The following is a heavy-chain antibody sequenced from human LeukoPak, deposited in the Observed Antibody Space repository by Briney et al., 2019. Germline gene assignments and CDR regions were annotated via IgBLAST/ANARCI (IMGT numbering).Heavy chain of an antibody. CDR2: TYYRSKWYN. D-gene: IGHD1-7*01. CDR3: ARECEYNGKYCWFDP. V-gene: IGHV6-1*01. CDR1: GNSGSSNSAA. Sequence: SQTVSPTCATSGNSGSSNSAAWNWTRQTPARGLAWMGSTYYRSKWYNGYAGAVKSRIPINPDTSKKQFCLQLNSVTPECTAVYYCARECEYNGKYCWFDPWGERTLGTVSS. J-gene: IGHJ5*02.